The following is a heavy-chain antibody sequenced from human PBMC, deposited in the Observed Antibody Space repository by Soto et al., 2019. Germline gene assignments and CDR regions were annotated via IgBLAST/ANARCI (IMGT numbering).Heavy chain of an antibody. V-gene: IGHV5-51*01. CDR1: GYSFTSYW. Sequence: GESLKISCKGSGYSFTSYWIGWVRQMPGKGLEWMGIIYPGDSDTRYSPSFQGQVTISADKSISTAYLQWSSLKASDTAMYYCARGPTVTTHRIYYYYGMDVWGQGTTVTVSS. CDR3: ARGPTVTTHRIYYYYGMDV. D-gene: IGHD4-4*01. CDR2: IYPGDSDT. J-gene: IGHJ6*02.